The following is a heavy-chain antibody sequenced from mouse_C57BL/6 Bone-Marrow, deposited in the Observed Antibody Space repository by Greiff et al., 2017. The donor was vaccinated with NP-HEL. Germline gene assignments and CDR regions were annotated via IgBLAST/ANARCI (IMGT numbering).Heavy chain of an antibody. J-gene: IGHJ4*01. Sequence: QVQLKQPGAELVRPGSSVKLSCKASGYTFTSYWMDWVKQRPGQGLEWIGNIYPSDSETHYNQKFKDKATLTVDKSSSTAYMQLSSLTSEDSAVYYCARRGLYYGSSYDYAMDYWGQGTSVTVSS. D-gene: IGHD1-1*01. V-gene: IGHV1-61*01. CDR2: IYPSDSET. CDR3: ARRGLYYGSSYDYAMDY. CDR1: GYTFTSYW.